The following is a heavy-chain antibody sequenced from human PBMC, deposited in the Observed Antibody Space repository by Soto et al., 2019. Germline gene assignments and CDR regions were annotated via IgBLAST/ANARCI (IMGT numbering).Heavy chain of an antibody. D-gene: IGHD2-15*01. Sequence: QSGGTLRLSCAASGVTFSSYGMHWVRQAPGKGLEWVAVIWYDGSNKYYADSVKGRFTISRDNSKNTLYLQMNSLRAEDTAVYYCARDLGHFSGGSCYHWFDPWGQGTLVTV. J-gene: IGHJ5*02. CDR1: GVTFSSYG. CDR2: IWYDGSNK. CDR3: ARDLGHFSGGSCYHWFDP. V-gene: IGHV3-33*01.